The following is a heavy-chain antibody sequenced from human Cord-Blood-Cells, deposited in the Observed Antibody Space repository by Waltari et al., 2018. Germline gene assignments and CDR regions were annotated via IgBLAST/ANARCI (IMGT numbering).Heavy chain of an antibody. Sequence: TLSLTCTVSGGSISSYYWSWIRQPPGKGLEWIGYIYYSGSTNYNPSLKSRVTISVDTSKNQFSLKLSSVTAADTAVYYCARDRPITGTTFGYYYYGMDVWGQGTTVTVSS. V-gene: IGHV4-59*01. CDR3: ARDRPITGTTFGYYYYGMDV. CDR2: IYYSGST. CDR1: GGSISSYY. J-gene: IGHJ6*02. D-gene: IGHD1-20*01.